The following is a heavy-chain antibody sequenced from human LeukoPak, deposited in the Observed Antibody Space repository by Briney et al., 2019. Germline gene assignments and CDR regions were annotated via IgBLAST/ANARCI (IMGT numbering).Heavy chain of an antibody. D-gene: IGHD6-19*01. V-gene: IGHV4-30-4*08. CDR1: GGSISSGDYY. CDR2: IYYSGST. Sequence: SETLSLTCTVSGGSISSGDYYWSWIRQPPGKGLEWIGYIYYSGSTYYNPSLKSRVTISVDTSKNQFSLKLSSVTAADTAVYYCAREPVAGPFDYWGQGTLVTVSS. CDR3: AREPVAGPFDY. J-gene: IGHJ4*02.